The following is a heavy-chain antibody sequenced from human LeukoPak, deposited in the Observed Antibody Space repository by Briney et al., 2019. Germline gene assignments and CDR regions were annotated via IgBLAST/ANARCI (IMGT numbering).Heavy chain of an antibody. V-gene: IGHV1-2*02. CDR3: ARGLRLISSSWYFGY. J-gene: IGHJ4*02. Sequence: ASVKVSCKASGYTFTGYYMHWVRQAPGQGLEWMGWINPNSGGTNYAQKFQGRVTTTRDTSISTAYMELSRLRSDDTAVYYCARGLRLISSSWYFGYWGQGTLVTVSS. CDR2: INPNSGGT. CDR1: GYTFTGYY. D-gene: IGHD6-13*01.